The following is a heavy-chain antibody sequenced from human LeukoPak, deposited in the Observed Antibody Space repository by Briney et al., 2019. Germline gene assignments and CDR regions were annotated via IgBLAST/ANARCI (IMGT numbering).Heavy chain of an antibody. Sequence: GEPLKISCKGSGYSFTSYWIGWVRQLPGKGLEWMGIIYPGDSDTRYSPSFQGQVTISADTSISAAYLQWSSLKASDTAMYYCARQKVTVVRGVIITEYFDYWGQGTLVTVSS. CDR2: IYPGDSDT. V-gene: IGHV5-51*01. CDR3: ARQKVTVVRGVIITEYFDY. D-gene: IGHD3-10*01. J-gene: IGHJ4*02. CDR1: GYSFTSYW.